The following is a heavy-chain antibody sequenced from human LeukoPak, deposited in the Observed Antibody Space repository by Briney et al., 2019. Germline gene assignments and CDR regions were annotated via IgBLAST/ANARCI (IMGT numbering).Heavy chain of an antibody. V-gene: IGHV1-69*13. CDR1: GGTFSSYA. J-gene: IGHJ6*03. Sequence: ASVKVSCKASGGTFSSYAISWVRQAPGQGLEWMGGIIPIFGTANYAQKFQGRVTITADESTSTAYMELSSLRSEDTAVYYCASSRVGARYYMDVWGKGATVTISS. D-gene: IGHD1-26*01. CDR3: ASSRVGARYYMDV. CDR2: IIPIFGTA.